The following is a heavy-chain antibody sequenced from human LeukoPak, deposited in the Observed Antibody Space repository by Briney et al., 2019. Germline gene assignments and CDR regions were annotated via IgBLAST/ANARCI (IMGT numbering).Heavy chain of an antibody. Sequence: GGSLRLSCAASGFTFSSYAMHWVRQAPGKGLEWVAVISYDGSNKYYADSVKGRFTISRDNSKNTLYLQMNSLRVEDTAVYYCARDRLNGYYTAYYFDYWGQGTLVTVSS. CDR2: ISYDGSNK. CDR1: GFTFSSYA. V-gene: IGHV3-30-3*01. CDR3: ARDRLNGYYTAYYFDY. D-gene: IGHD1-26*01. J-gene: IGHJ4*02.